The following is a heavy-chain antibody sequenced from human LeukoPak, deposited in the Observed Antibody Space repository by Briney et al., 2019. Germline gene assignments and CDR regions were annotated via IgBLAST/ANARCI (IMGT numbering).Heavy chain of an antibody. Sequence: SETLSLTCAVFGGSFSDDFWSWIRQPPGKGLEWIGEIDHSGGTNYNPSLKSRVTISVDTSKKQFSLKVTSVTAADAAVYYCARMRGGGIGYSNYMDVWGKGTTVIVSS. D-gene: IGHD2-15*01. J-gene: IGHJ6*03. V-gene: IGHV4-34*01. CDR3: ARMRGGGIGYSNYMDV. CDR1: GGSFSDDF. CDR2: IDHSGGT.